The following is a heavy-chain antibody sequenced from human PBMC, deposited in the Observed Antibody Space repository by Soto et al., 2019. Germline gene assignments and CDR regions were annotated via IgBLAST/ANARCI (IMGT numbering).Heavy chain of an antibody. CDR2: INPGSGAA. D-gene: IGHD3-3*01. CDR3: ARGGEVGVAGSAAFDM. J-gene: IGHJ3*02. CDR1: GYTVTTHY. Sequence: QVQLVQSGAEVKKPGASVKISCTASGYTVTTHYMHWVRQAPGRGLEWMGAINPGSGAAKYTQTFQARVTMTRDTSTNTVYMEMSALRSEDTAVFYCARGGEVGVAGSAAFDMGGQGTMVTVSS. V-gene: IGHV1-46*01.